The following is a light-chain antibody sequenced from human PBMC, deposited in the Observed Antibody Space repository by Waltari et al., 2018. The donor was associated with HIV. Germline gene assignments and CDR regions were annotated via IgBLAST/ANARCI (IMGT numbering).Light chain of an antibody. J-gene: IGKJ4*01. CDR1: QSVSRN. CDR3: QQYNIWPPLT. Sequence: IVTLQSPATLSVSPGQRATLSCRASQSVSRNLAWYQQKPGQSPRLLIYGASTRATGIPARFSASGSGTEFTLTINSLQSEDFAVYYCQQYNIWPPLTFGGGTKVEMK. CDR2: GAS. V-gene: IGKV3-15*01.